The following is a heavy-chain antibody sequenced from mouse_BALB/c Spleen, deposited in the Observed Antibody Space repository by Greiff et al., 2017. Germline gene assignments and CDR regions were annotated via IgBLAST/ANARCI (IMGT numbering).Heavy chain of an antibody. CDR1: GYTFTSYW. CDR2: IYPGSGST. V-gene: IGHV1S22*01. J-gene: IGHJ1*01. D-gene: IGHD2-3*01. Sequence: LQQPGSELVRPGASVKLSCKASGYTFTSYWMHWVKQRHGQGLEWIGNIYPGSGSTNYDEKFKSKGTLTVDTSSSTAYMHLSSLTSEDSAVYYCTRDGSLSYWYFDVWGAGTTVTVSS. CDR3: TRDGSLSYWYFDV.